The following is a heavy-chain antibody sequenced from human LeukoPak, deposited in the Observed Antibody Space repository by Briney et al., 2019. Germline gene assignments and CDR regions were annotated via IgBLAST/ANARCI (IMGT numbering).Heavy chain of an antibody. J-gene: IGHJ4*02. CDR3: TTDYDILPLQD. CDR2: IKSKTDGGTT. D-gene: IGHD3-9*01. V-gene: IGHV3-15*01. CDR1: GFTLSSYA. Sequence: GGSLRLSCVVSGFTLSSYAMSWVRQAPGKGLEWVGRIKSKTDGGTTDYTAPVKGRFTISRDDSKNTLYLQVNSLKTEDTAVYYCTTDYDILPLQDWGQGTLVTVSS.